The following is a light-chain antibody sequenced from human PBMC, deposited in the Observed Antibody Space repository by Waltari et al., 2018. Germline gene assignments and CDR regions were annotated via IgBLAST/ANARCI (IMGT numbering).Light chain of an antibody. CDR2: EVS. CDR3: SSFTSSSTWV. Sequence: QSALTQPASVSGSPGQSITISCTGTTSDLGGYNYVSWYQQHPGKAPKLMIYEVSSRPSGVSNRFSGSKSGNTASLTISGLQAEDEADYYCSSFTSSSTWVFGGGTKLTVL. CDR1: TSDLGGYNY. J-gene: IGLJ3*02. V-gene: IGLV2-14*01.